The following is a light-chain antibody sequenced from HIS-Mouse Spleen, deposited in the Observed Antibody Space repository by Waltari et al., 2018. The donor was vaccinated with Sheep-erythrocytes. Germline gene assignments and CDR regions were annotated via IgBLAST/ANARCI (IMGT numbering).Light chain of an antibody. J-gene: IGKJ3*01. CDR3: QQRDSTPEGA. CDR2: AAS. V-gene: IGKV1-39*01. Sequence: DIQMTQSPSSLSASVGDRVTITCRASQGISSHLTWYQQKPGKAPRLLIYAASSLQSGVPSRFSGSGSGTEFTLTISSLQPEDFASYCCQQRDSTPEGAFGPGTKVDIK. CDR1: QGISSH.